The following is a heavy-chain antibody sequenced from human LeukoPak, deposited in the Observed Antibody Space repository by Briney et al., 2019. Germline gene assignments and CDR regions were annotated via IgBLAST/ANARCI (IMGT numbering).Heavy chain of an antibody. J-gene: IGHJ4*02. CDR2: ISYDGSNK. V-gene: IGHV3-30*18. CDR3: AKASGYSYGCFDY. D-gene: IGHD5-18*01. Sequence: PGRSLRLSCAASGFTFSSYGMHWVRQAPGKGLEWVAVISYDGSNKYYADSVKGRFTISRDNSKNTLYLQMNSLRAEDTAVYYCAKASGYSYGCFDYWGQGTLVTVSS. CDR1: GFTFSSYG.